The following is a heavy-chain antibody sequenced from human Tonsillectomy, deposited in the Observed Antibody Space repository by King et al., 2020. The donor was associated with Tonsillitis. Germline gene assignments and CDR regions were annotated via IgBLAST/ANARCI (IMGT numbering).Heavy chain of an antibody. V-gene: IGHV1-24*01. J-gene: IGHJ3*02. D-gene: IGHD4-17*01. Sequence: QLVQSGAEVKKPGASVKVSCKVSGYTLTELSMHWVRQAPGKGLEWMGGFYPEDGETICAQKFQGRVTMTEDTSTDTAYMELNSLRSEDTAVYYCATEGGELNGDLYALDIWGQGTMVTVSS. CDR2: FYPEDGET. CDR3: ATEGGELNGDLYALDI. CDR1: GYTLTELS.